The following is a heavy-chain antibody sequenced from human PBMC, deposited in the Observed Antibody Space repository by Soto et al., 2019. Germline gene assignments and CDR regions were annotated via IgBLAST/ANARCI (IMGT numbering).Heavy chain of an antibody. D-gene: IGHD4-17*01. CDR2: TYYRSKWYN. Sequence: SQTLSLTCAISGDSVSSNSAAWNWIRQSPSRGLEWLGRTYYRSKWYNDYAVSVKSRITINPDTSKNQFSPQLNSVTPEHTAVYSSPRVGDRTDTLTLDTNWFETWQQGSLVAVAS. CDR1: GDSVSSNSAA. V-gene: IGHV6-1*01. CDR3: PRVGDRTDTLTLDTNWFET. J-gene: IGHJ5*02.